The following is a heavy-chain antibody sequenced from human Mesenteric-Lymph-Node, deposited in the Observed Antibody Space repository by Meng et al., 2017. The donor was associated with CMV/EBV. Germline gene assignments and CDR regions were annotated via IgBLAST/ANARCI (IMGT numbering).Heavy chain of an antibody. CDR2: IYYSGST. Sequence: GSISSRCYYWGWIRQPPGKGLEWIGSIYYSGSTYYNPSLKSRVTISVDTSKNQFSLKLSSVTAADTAVYYCALYCSSTSCSTESFDYWGQGTLVTVSS. D-gene: IGHD2-2*02. V-gene: IGHV4-39*07. CDR1: GSISSRCYY. CDR3: ALYCSSTSCSTESFDY. J-gene: IGHJ4*02.